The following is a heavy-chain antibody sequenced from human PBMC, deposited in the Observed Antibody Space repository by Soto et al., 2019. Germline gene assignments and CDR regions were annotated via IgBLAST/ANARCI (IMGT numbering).Heavy chain of an antibody. CDR1: GFTVSSNY. CDR3: ARLSGSYGIPEYFQH. V-gene: IGHV3-66*04. Sequence: GESLKISCAASGFTVSSNYMSWVRQAPGKGLEWVSVIYSGGSTYYADSVKGRFTISRDNSKNTLYLQMNSLRAEDTAVYYCARLSGSYGIPEYFQHWGQGTLVTVSS. D-gene: IGHD1-26*01. CDR2: IYSGGST. J-gene: IGHJ1*01.